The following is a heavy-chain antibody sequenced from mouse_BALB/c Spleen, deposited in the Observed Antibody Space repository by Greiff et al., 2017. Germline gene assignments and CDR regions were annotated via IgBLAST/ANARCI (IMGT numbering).Heavy chain of an antibody. Sequence: QVQLQQSGAELAKPGASVKMSCKASGYTFTSYWMHWVKQRPGQGLEWIGYINPSTGYTEYNQKFKDKAKLTADKASSTAYMQLSSLTSEDSAVYYCARYYAMDYWGQGTSVTVSS. CDR1: GYTFTSYW. CDR3: ARYYAMDY. CDR2: INPSTGYT. V-gene: IGHV1-7*01. J-gene: IGHJ4*01.